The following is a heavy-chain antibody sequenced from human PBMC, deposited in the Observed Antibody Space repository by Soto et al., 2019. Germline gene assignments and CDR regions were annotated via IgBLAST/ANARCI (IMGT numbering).Heavy chain of an antibody. D-gene: IGHD2-15*01. CDR1: GFTFSNYW. CDR3: ARDEDGPGNY. J-gene: IGHJ4*02. CDR2: IKEDGSGK. V-gene: IGHV3-7*01. Sequence: PGGSLRLSCAASGFTFSNYWMSWVRQAPGKGLEWVANIKEDGSGKYYVDSVKGRFTISRDNAKNSLFLQMNSLRAEDTAVYYCARDEDGPGNYWGQGTLVTVSS.